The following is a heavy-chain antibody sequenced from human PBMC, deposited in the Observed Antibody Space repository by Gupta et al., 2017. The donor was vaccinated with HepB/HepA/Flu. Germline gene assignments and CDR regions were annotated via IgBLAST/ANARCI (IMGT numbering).Heavy chain of an antibody. J-gene: IGHJ4*02. CDR1: GFTFSSYG. D-gene: IGHD3-3*01. Sequence: QVQLVESGGGVVQPGRSLRLSCAASGFTFSSYGMHWFRQAPGKGLEWVAVIWYDGSNKYYADSVKGRFTISRDNSKNTLYLQMNSLRAEDTAVYYCARGGTGLGSGYYMIDYWGQGTLVTVSS. CDR3: ARGGTGLGSGYYMIDY. V-gene: IGHV3-33*01. CDR2: IWYDGSNK.